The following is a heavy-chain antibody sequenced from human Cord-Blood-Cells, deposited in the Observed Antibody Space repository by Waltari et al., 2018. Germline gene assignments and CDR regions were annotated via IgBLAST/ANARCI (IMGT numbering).Heavy chain of an antibody. Sequence: QVQLQESGPGLVKPSGTLSLTCAVSGGSISSSNWWSWVRQPPGQGLEWIGEIYHSGSTNYNPSLKSRVTISVDKSKNQFSLKLSSVTAADTAVYYCASFQSRLVRSNWFDPWGQGTLVTVSS. J-gene: IGHJ5*02. CDR3: ASFQSRLVRSNWFDP. CDR2: IYHSGST. CDR1: GGSISSSNW. V-gene: IGHV4-4*02. D-gene: IGHD6-19*01.